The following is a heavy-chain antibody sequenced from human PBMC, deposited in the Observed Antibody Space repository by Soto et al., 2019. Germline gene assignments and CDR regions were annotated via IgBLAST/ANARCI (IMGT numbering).Heavy chain of an antibody. J-gene: IGHJ4*02. CDR3: ARGRYGDY. V-gene: IGHV1-18*01. Sequence: QVHLVQSGAEVKKPGASVKVSCKGSGYAFTTYGITWVRQAPGQGLEWMGWISAHNGNTNYAQKLQGRVTVTRDTATSTAYMELMRLSSDDTAVYDCARGRYGDYWGQGDRVTVSS. CDR1: GYAFTTYG. CDR2: ISAHNGNT. D-gene: IGHD1-1*01.